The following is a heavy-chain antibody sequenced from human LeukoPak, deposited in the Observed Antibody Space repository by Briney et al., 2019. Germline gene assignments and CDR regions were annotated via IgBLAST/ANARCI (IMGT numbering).Heavy chain of an antibody. CDR3: AKVLGKSDY. CDR1: GFTFSSYA. Sequence: GGSLRLFWAASGFTFSSYAMTWVGQAPGKGLEWVSARSGSGAGTYYADAVRGRFTSSRDNSKITVYVQMKSLGAEHTAVYYCAKVLGKSDYWGQGTLVTVS. V-gene: IGHV3-23*01. CDR2: RSGSGAGT. J-gene: IGHJ4*02. D-gene: IGHD7-27*01.